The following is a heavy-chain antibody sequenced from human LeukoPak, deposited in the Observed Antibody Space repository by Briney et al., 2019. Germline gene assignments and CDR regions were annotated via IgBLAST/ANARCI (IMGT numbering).Heavy chain of an antibody. CDR2: IYYSGST. J-gene: IGHJ6*03. Sequence: SGTLSLTCTVSGGSISSGDYYWSWIRQPPGKGLEWIGYIYYSGSTNYNPSLKSRVTISVDTSKNQFSLKLSSVTAADTAVYYCASGYPYYYMDVWGKGTTVTVSS. CDR1: GGSISSGDYY. V-gene: IGHV4-61*08. D-gene: IGHD5-18*01. CDR3: ASGYPYYYMDV.